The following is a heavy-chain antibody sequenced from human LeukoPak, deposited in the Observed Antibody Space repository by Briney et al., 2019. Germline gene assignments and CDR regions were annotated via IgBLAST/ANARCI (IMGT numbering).Heavy chain of an antibody. CDR2: IRSKAYGGTT. V-gene: IGHV3-49*04. J-gene: IGHJ4*02. Sequence: GGSLRLSCTASGFTFGDYAMSWVRQAPGKGLEWVGFIRSKAYGGTTEYAASVKGRFTISRDDSKGIAYLQMNSLKTEDTAVYYCTRAPAALFDYWGQGTLVTVSS. D-gene: IGHD2-2*01. CDR3: TRAPAALFDY. CDR1: GFTFGDYA.